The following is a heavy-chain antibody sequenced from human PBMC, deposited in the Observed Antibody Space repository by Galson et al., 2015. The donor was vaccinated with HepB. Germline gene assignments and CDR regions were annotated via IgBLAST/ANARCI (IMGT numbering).Heavy chain of an antibody. CDR2: ISGSGGST. CDR1: GFTFSSYA. D-gene: IGHD1-1*01. V-gene: IGHV3-23*01. CDR3: ARGNWRGPHAFDI. Sequence: SLRLSCAASGFTFSSYAMSWVRQAPGKGLEWVSAISGSGGSTYYADSVKGRFTISRDNSKNTLYLQMNSLRAEDTAVYYCARGNWRGPHAFDIWGQGTMVTVSS. J-gene: IGHJ3*02.